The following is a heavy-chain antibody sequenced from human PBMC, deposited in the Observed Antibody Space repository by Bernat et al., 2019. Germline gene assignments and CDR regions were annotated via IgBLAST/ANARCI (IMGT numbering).Heavy chain of an antibody. J-gene: IGHJ4*02. CDR2: VRYSGSA. V-gene: IGHV4-39*01. CDR1: GDSVTSFY. CDR3: ARHETNYYGSGQPFDF. Sequence: QLQVQMLGPGLVKPSETLSLTCTLSGDSVTSFYWAWIRQPPGKGLEWIGSVRYSGSANYNPSLVSRVTLSVDTSKSQFSLNLNSATAADTAVYFCARHETNYYGSGQPFDFLGQGTLVTVSS. D-gene: IGHD3-10*01.